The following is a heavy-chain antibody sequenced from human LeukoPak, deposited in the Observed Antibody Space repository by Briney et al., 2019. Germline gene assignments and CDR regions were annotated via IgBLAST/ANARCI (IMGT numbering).Heavy chain of an antibody. V-gene: IGHV4-61*02. CDR1: GGSISSGSYY. J-gene: IGHJ5*02. D-gene: IGHD1-26*01. CDR2: IYTSGST. CDR3: ARTVGSFDP. Sequence: SETLSLTCTVSGGSISSGSYYWSWIRQPAGKGLEWIGRIYTSGSTNYNPSLKSRVIISVDTSKNQFSLKLSSVTAADTAVYYCARTVGSFDPWGQGTLVTVSS.